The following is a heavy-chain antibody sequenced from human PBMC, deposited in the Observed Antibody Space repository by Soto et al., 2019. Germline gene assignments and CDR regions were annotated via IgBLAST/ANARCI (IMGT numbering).Heavy chain of an antibody. CDR2: IDYNGVT. CDR1: GGSIYRSGYY. V-gene: IGHV4-39*01. Sequence: LETLSLTCTVSGGSIYRSGYYWGWIRQPPGRGLEWIGNIDYNGVTYSNPSLKSRVTISRDTSKNQFSLKLTSVTAADTALYYCGKVLVGATGHTDSDSWGPGTLVTVSS. J-gene: IGHJ4*02. D-gene: IGHD2-15*01. CDR3: GKVLVGATGHTDSDS.